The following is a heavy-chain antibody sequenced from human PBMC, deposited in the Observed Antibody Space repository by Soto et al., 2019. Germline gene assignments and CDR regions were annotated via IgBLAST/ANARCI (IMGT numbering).Heavy chain of an antibody. V-gene: IGHV4-59*01. CDR1: GGSISSYY. D-gene: IGHD3-3*01. CDR3: ARDGYYDFWSGHFGDAFDI. J-gene: IGHJ3*02. Sequence: QVQLQESGPGLVKPSETLSLTCTVSGGSISSYYWSWIRQPPGQGLEWIGYIYYSGSTNYNPSLKGRVTISVDTSKNQSALKLSSVTAADTAVYYCARDGYYDFWSGHFGDAFDIWGQGTMVTVSS. CDR2: IYYSGST.